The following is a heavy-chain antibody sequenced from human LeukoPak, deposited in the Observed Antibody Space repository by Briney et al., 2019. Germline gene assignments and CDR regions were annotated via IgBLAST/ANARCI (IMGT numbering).Heavy chain of an antibody. CDR1: GGTFSSYA. Sequence: ASVKVSCKASGGTFSSYAISWVRQAPGQGLEWMGRIIPIFGMANYAQKFQGRVTITADKSTSTAYMELSSLRSEDTAVYYCARDEAMGNNWFDPWGQGTLVTVSS. D-gene: IGHD5-18*01. CDR3: ARDEAMGNNWFDP. CDR2: IIPIFGMA. J-gene: IGHJ5*02. V-gene: IGHV1-69*04.